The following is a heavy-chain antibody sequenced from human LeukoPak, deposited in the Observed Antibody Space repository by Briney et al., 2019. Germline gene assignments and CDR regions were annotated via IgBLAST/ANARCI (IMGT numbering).Heavy chain of an antibody. CDR2: IKQDGSEK. J-gene: IGHJ4*02. D-gene: IGHD3-22*01. CDR3: AKVRYYYDSSALFDY. V-gene: IGHV3-7*03. Sequence: GGSLRLSCAASGFTFSSYWMSWVRQAPGKGLEWVANIKQDGSEKYYVDSVKGRFTISRDNSKNTLYLQMNSLRAEDTAVYYCAKVRYYYDSSALFDYWGQGTLVTVSS. CDR1: GFTFSSYW.